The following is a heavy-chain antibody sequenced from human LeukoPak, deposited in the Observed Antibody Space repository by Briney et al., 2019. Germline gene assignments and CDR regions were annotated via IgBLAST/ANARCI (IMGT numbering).Heavy chain of an antibody. D-gene: IGHD3-10*01. CDR1: GFTFSSHG. V-gene: IGHV3-23*01. CDR2: ISGSGGST. CDR3: AKSGVRVVRGVNVDY. J-gene: IGHJ4*02. Sequence: GGSLRLSCAASGFTFSSHGMSWVRQAPGKGLEWVSAISGSGGSTYYADSVKGRFTISRDNSKNTLYLQMNSLRAEDTAVYYCAKSGVRVVRGVNVDYWGQGTLVTVSS.